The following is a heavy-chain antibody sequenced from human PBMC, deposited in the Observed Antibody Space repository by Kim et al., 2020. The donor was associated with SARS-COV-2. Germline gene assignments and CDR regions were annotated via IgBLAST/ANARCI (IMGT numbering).Heavy chain of an antibody. D-gene: IGHD6-13*01. V-gene: IGHV3-48*03. CDR3: ARAPGIAAAGSGKRGYFDY. CDR2: ISSSGSTI. Sequence: GGSLRLSCAASGFTFSSYEMNWVRQAPGKGLEWVSYISSSGSTIYYADSVKGRFTISRDNAKNSLYLQMNSLRAEDTAVYYCARAPGIAAAGSGKRGYFDYWGQGTLVTVSS. J-gene: IGHJ4*02. CDR1: GFTFSSYE.